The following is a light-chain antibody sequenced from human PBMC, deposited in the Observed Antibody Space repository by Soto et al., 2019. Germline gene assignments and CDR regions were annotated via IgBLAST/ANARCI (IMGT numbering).Light chain of an antibody. Sequence: EIVMTQSPATLSVSPGERVSLSCRASQSIYDKLAWYQQKPGQTPRLLIYDASTRATGISGSFSGSGSGTEFTLTISSLQSEDFAVYYCHQRQSWPRTFGQGTKVDIK. CDR3: HQRQSWPRT. CDR1: QSIYDK. J-gene: IGKJ1*01. CDR2: DAS. V-gene: IGKV3-15*01.